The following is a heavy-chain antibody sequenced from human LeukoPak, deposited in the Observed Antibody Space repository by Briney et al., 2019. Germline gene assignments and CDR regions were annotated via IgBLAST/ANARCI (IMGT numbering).Heavy chain of an antibody. J-gene: IGHJ4*02. D-gene: IGHD1-26*01. CDR1: GGTFSSYA. CDR2: IIPILGIT. Sequence: ASVKVSCKASGGTFSSYAISWVRQAPGQGLEWMGRIIPILGITNYAQKFQGRVTITADKSTSTAYMELSSLRSEDTAVYYCARDLGGSYYVDYFDYWGQGTLVTVSS. CDR3: ARDLGGSYYVDYFDY. V-gene: IGHV1-69*04.